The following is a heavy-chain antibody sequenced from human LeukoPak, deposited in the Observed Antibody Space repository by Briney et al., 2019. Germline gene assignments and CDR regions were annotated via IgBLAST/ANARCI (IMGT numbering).Heavy chain of an antibody. CDR2: IWYDGSKQ. V-gene: IGHV3-33*01. Sequence: PGGSLRLSCAASGFTFSSNGMQWVRQAPGKGLEWAALIWYDGSKQYYADSVKGRFTISRDNSENTLYLQLNSLRAEDTAIYYCARLQGVSTFDYCGQGTLVTVSS. J-gene: IGHJ4*02. D-gene: IGHD5/OR15-5a*01. CDR3: ARLQGVSTFDY. CDR1: GFTFSSNG.